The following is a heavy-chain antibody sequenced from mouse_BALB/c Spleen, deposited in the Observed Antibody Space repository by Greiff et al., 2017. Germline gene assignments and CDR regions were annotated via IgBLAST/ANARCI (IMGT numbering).Heavy chain of an antibody. CDR1: GFAFSSYD. V-gene: IGHV5-12-1*01. D-gene: IGHD4-1*01. Sequence: EVKLMESGGGLVKPGGSLKLSCAASGFAFSSYDMSWVRQTPEKRLEWVAYISSGGGSTYYPDTVKGRFTISRDNAKNTLYLQMSSLKSEDTAMYYCARHDANSYYFDYWGQGTTLTVSA. CDR3: ARHDANSYYFDY. CDR2: ISSGGGST. J-gene: IGHJ2*01.